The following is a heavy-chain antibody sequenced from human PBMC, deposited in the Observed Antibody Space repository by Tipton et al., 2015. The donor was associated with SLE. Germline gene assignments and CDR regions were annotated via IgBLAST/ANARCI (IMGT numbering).Heavy chain of an antibody. CDR2: IIPIFGTA. CDR3: ARDRGYCSTTSCGRFDY. V-gene: IGHV1-69*01. J-gene: IGHJ4*02. CDR1: GGTFSRFT. Sequence: QSGPEVKKPGSSVKVSCKASGGTFSRFTISWVRQAPGQGLEWMGGIIPIFGTADYAQKFQGRVTITADESTNTAEMELSSLRSEDTAVYYCARDRGYCSTTSCGRFDYWGQRTLVAVPS. D-gene: IGHD2-2*01.